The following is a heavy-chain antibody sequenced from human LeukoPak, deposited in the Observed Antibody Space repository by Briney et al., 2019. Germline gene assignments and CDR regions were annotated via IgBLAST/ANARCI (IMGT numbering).Heavy chain of an antibody. J-gene: IGHJ4*02. V-gene: IGHV4-4*07. CDR1: GGPIGSYY. CDR3: ARENSGSYREFDY. CDR2: IYTSGST. D-gene: IGHD1-26*01. Sequence: PSETLSLTCTVSGGPIGSYYWSWIRQPAGKGLEWIGRIYTSGSTNYDASLKSRVSMSVDTSKNQFSLKLSSVTAADTAVFYCARENSGSYREFDYWGQGTLVTVSS.